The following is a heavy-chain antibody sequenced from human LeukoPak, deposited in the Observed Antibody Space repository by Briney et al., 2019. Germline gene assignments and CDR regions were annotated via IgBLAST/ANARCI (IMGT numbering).Heavy chain of an antibody. V-gene: IGHV4-34*01. D-gene: IGHD5-24*01. J-gene: IGHJ6*03. Sequence: SETLPLTCAVYGGSFSGYYWSWIRQPPGKGLEWIGEINHSGSTNYNPSLKSRVTISVDTSKNQFSLKLSSVTAADTAVYYCARQVVEMATIGIPGNYYYYYYMDVWGKGTTVTISS. CDR3: ARQVVEMATIGIPGNYYYYYYMDV. CDR1: GGSFSGYY. CDR2: INHSGST.